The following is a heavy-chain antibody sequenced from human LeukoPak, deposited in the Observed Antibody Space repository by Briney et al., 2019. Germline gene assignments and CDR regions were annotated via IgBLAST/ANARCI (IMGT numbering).Heavy chain of an antibody. Sequence: LSLTCAVYGGSFSGYYWSWIRQPPGKGLEWVSYISSSGSYIYYADSVKGRFTISRDTAKKSLYLQMNSLGAEDTAVYFCVRESSDVWGKGTTVTVSS. CDR1: GGSFSGYY. V-gene: IGHV3-11*04. CDR2: ISSSGSYI. CDR3: VRESSDV. J-gene: IGHJ6*04.